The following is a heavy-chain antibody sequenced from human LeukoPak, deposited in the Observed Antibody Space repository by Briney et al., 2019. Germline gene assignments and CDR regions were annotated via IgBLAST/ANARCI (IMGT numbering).Heavy chain of an antibody. V-gene: IGHV4-59*01. CDR1: GGSMNNFF. CDR3: ARGSEEVSTISEAFDI. D-gene: IGHD5-24*01. Sequence: PSETLSLTCIVSGGSMNNFFWTWIRQTPEKRLEWIGYVYYSGSSKYNPSLERRVTISLDTSKNQFPLRLTSVTAADTAIYYCARGSEEVSTISEAFDIWGQGTAVTVSS. J-gene: IGHJ3*02. CDR2: VYYSGSS.